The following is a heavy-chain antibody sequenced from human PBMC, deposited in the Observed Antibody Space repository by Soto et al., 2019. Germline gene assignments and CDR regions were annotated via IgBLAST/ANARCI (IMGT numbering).Heavy chain of an antibody. V-gene: IGHV3-7*01. CDR3: ALSMVRGASPGY. J-gene: IGHJ4*02. D-gene: IGHD3-10*01. CDR1: GFTFSTYW. CDR2: MNQDGSQK. Sequence: GGSLRLSCAASGFTFSTYWMSWVRQAPGKGLEWVANMNQDGSQKYYVDPVQGRFTISRDNAKNSLYLQMNSLRAEDTAVYYCALSMVRGASPGYWGQGTLVTVSS.